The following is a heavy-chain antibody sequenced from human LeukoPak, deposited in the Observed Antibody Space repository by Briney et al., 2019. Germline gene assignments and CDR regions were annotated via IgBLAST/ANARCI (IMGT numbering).Heavy chain of an antibody. J-gene: IGHJ4*02. V-gene: IGHV1-8*01. CDR2: MNPNSGNT. CDR1: GYTFTSYD. CDR3: ARGVNYYDSSGYYYVSDY. D-gene: IGHD3-22*01. Sequence: GASVKVSCKASGYTFTSYDINWVRQATGQGLEWMGWMNPNSGNTGYAQKFQGRVTMTRNTSISTAYMELSSLRSEDTAVYYCARGVNYYDSSGYYYVSDYWGQGTLVTVSS.